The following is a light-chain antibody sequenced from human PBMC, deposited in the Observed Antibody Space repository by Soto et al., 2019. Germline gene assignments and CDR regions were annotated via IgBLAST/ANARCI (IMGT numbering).Light chain of an antibody. J-gene: IGLJ3*02. CDR3: SSYAGTNNLGV. CDR1: SSDIGGYNF. V-gene: IGLV2-8*01. CDR2: EVN. Sequence: QSALTQPPSASGSPGQSVTISCTGTSSDIGGYNFVSWYQQHPGKAPKLIIYEVNKRPSGVPDRFSGSKSGNTASLTVSGLQADDEGDYYCSSYAGTNNLGVFGGGTQPTVL.